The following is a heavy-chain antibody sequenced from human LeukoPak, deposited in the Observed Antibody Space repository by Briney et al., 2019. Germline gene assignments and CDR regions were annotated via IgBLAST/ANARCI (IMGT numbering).Heavy chain of an antibody. V-gene: IGHV3-74*01. J-gene: IGHJ4*02. D-gene: IGHD6-6*01. Sequence: GGSLRLSCVASGFTFSTYWMHWVRQAPGKGLVWVSRINSDGSSTTYADSVKGRFTVSRDNAKNTLYLQMNSPRADDTAVYYCARSEYSFDYWGQGALVTVSS. CDR1: GFTFSTYW. CDR3: ARSEYSFDY. CDR2: INSDGSST.